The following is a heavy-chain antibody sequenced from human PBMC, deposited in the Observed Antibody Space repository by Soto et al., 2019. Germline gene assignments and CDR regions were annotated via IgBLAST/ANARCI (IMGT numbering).Heavy chain of an antibody. CDR2: INPSGGST. CDR1: GYTFTSYY. D-gene: IGHD3-22*01. Sequence: ASVKVSCKASGYTFTSYYMHWVRQAPGQGLEWMGIINPSGGSTSYAQKFQGRVTMTRDTSTSTVYMELSSLRSEDTAVYYCARDLRYTYYYDSSGYYKDSAPEYFQHWGQGTLVTVSS. J-gene: IGHJ1*01. V-gene: IGHV1-46*01. CDR3: ARDLRYTYYYDSSGYYKDSAPEYFQH.